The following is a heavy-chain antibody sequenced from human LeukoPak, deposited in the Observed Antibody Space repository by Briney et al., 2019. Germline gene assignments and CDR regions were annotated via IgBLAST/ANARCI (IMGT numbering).Heavy chain of an antibody. CDR2: IIPIFGTA. V-gene: IGHV1-69*01. Sequence: GGSLRLSCAASRFTFSSYAISWVRQAPGQGLEWMGGIIPIFGTANYAQKFQGRVTITADESTSTAYMELSSLRSEDTAVYYCARELYGSGSNWGQGTLVTVSS. CDR1: RFTFSSYA. CDR3: ARELYGSGSN. J-gene: IGHJ4*02. D-gene: IGHD3-10*01.